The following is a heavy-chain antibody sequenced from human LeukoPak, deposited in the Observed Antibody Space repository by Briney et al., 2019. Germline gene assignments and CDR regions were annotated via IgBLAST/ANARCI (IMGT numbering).Heavy chain of an antibody. CDR3: ARYGSSSSGWFDP. V-gene: IGHV1-69*04. D-gene: IGHD6-6*01. Sequence: ASVKVSCKASGGTFSSYAISWVRQAPGQGLEWMGRIIPILGIANYARKFQGRVTITTDESTSTAYMELSSLRSEDTAVYYCARYGSSSSGWFDPWGQGTLVTVSS. J-gene: IGHJ5*02. CDR1: GGTFSSYA. CDR2: IIPILGIA.